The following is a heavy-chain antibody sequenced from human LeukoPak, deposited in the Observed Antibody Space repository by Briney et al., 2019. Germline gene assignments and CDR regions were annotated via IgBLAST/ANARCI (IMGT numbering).Heavy chain of an antibody. Sequence: ASVKVSCKASGGTFSSYAIGWVRQAPGQGLEWMGGIIPIFGTANYAQKFQGRVTITADESTSTAYMELSSLRSEDTAVYYCAEEGDGYSFDYWGQGTLVTVSS. V-gene: IGHV1-69*13. D-gene: IGHD5-24*01. CDR1: GGTFSSYA. CDR2: IIPIFGTA. CDR3: AEEGDGYSFDY. J-gene: IGHJ4*02.